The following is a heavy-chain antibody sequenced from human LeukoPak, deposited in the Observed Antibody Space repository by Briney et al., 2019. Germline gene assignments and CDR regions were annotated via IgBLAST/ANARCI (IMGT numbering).Heavy chain of an antibody. Sequence: PGRSLRLSCAASGFTFSSYGMHWVRQAPGKGLEWVAVISYDGSNKYYADSVKGRFTISRDNSKNTLYLQMNSLRAEDTAVYYCAKGRTSSWFVSDYWGQGTLVTVSS. CDR3: AKGRTSSWFVSDY. CDR1: GFTFSSYG. J-gene: IGHJ4*02. D-gene: IGHD6-13*01. CDR2: ISYDGSNK. V-gene: IGHV3-30*18.